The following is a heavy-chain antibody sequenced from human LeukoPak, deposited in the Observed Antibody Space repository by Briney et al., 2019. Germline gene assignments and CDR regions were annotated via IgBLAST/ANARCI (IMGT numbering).Heavy chain of an antibody. V-gene: IGHV3-48*03. Sequence: PGGSLRLSXAASGFTFSSYEMNWVSQTPGKGLEWVSYISSSGSTIYYADSVKGRFTISRDNAKNSLYLQMNSLRAEDTAVYYCAREPDTAMAPVDYWGQGTLVTVSS. CDR1: GFTFSSYE. D-gene: IGHD5-18*01. CDR3: AREPDTAMAPVDY. CDR2: ISSSGSTI. J-gene: IGHJ4*02.